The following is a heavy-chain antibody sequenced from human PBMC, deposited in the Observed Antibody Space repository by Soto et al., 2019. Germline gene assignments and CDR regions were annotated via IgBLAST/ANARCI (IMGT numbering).Heavy chain of an antibody. CDR3: ARERQLALDY. CDR1: GFTFSSYA. D-gene: IGHD6-13*01. Sequence: GGSLGLSCAASGFTFSSYAMHWVRQAPGKGLEWVAVISYDGSNKYYADSVKGRFTISRDNAKNSLYLQMNSLRAEDTAVYYCARERQLALDYWGQGTLVTVSS. J-gene: IGHJ4*02. CDR2: ISYDGSNK. V-gene: IGHV3-30-3*01.